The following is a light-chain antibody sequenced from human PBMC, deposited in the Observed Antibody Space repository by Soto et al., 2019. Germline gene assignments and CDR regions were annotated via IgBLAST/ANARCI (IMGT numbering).Light chain of an antibody. CDR2: GAS. CDR3: QQYGSSPVT. V-gene: IGKV3-20*01. Sequence: EIVLTQSPGTLSLSPGERATLSCRASQSVSSSYLAWYQQKPGQAPRLLIYGASSRATGIXXRXXXSGXGXXXXXXXXXXEPEDFAVYYCQQYGSSPVTFGGGTKVEIK. J-gene: IGKJ4*01. CDR1: QSVSSSY.